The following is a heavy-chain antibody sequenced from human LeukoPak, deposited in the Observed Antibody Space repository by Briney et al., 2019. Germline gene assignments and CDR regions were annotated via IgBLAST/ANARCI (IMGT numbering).Heavy chain of an antibody. CDR2: IRYDGINE. V-gene: IGHV3-30*02. J-gene: IGHJ4*02. Sequence: PRGSLRLSCAASGFPFSSYGMHWVRQAPGKRLEWVAYIRYDGINEYYADSVKGRFTISRDISKKTLYLQMNSLRAEDTAVYYCTKDWGVFGVAYSLDHWGQGTLVTVSS. D-gene: IGHD3-3*01. CDR3: TKDWGVFGVAYSLDH. CDR1: GFPFSSYG.